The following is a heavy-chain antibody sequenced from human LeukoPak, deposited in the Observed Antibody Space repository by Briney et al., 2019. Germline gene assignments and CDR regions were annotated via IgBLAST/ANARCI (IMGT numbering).Heavy chain of an antibody. D-gene: IGHD1-26*01. CDR2: IYTSGST. CDR1: GGSISSGSYY. Sequence: SETLSLTCTVSGGSISSGSYYWTWIRQPAGKGLEWIGRIYTSGSTNYNPSLKSRVTISVDTSKNQFSLKLSSVTAADTAMYYCGAEWELLFGPTSRFDPWGQGTLVTVSS. J-gene: IGHJ5*02. CDR3: GAEWELLFGPTSRFDP. V-gene: IGHV4-61*02.